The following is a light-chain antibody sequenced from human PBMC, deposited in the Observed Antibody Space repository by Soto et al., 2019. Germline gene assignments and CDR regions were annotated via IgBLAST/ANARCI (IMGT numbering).Light chain of an antibody. V-gene: IGKV1-5*01. CDR1: QSISSW. CDR3: QQYNSYSLT. J-gene: IGKJ1*01. Sequence: DIPMTQSPSTLSASVGDRVTITCRASQSISSWLAWYQQKPGKAPKLLIYDASELESGVPSRFSGSGSGTEFALTVSSLQPDDFATYYCQQYNSYSLTFCQGTKVEIK. CDR2: DAS.